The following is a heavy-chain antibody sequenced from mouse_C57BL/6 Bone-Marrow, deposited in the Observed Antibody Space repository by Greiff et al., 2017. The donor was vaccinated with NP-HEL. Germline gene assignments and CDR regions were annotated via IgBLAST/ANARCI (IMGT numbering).Heavy chain of an antibody. J-gene: IGHJ2*01. CDR2: ISDGGSYT. CDR1: GFTFSSYA. Sequence: EVKLMESGGGLVKPGGSLKLSCAASGFTFSSYAMSWVRQTPEKRLAWVATISDGGSYTYYPDNVKGRFTISRDNAKNNLYLQMSHLKSEDTAMYYCARDWRDGYFDYWGQGTTLTVSS. V-gene: IGHV5-4*01. D-gene: IGHD1-1*01. CDR3: ARDWRDGYFDY.